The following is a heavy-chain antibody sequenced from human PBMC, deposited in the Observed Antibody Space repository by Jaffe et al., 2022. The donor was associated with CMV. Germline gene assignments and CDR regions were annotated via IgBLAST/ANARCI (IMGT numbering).Heavy chain of an antibody. Sequence: EVQLVESGGGLVQPGGSLRLSCAASGFTFSSYEMNWVRQAPGKGLEWVSYISSSGSTIYYADSVKGRFTISRDNAKNSLYLQMNSLRAEDTAVYYCARDGGLYCSGGSCYPSPFDYWGQGTLVTVSS. CDR2: ISSSGSTI. CDR3: ARDGGLYCSGGSCYPSPFDY. V-gene: IGHV3-48*03. CDR1: GFTFSSYE. D-gene: IGHD2-15*01. J-gene: IGHJ4*02.